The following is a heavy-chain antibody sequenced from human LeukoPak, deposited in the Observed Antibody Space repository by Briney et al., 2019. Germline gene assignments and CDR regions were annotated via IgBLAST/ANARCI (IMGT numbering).Heavy chain of an antibody. CDR3: ATRYYYDSGSYSSFDY. Sequence: NAGESLKISCKGSGYSFTNYWIGWVRQMPGKGLEWMGIIYPGDSDTRYSPSFQGQVTISADKSISTAYLQWSSLKASDTAMYYCATRYYYDSGSYSSFDYWGQGTLVTVSS. V-gene: IGHV5-51*01. CDR1: GYSFTNYW. J-gene: IGHJ4*02. CDR2: IYPGDSDT. D-gene: IGHD3-10*01.